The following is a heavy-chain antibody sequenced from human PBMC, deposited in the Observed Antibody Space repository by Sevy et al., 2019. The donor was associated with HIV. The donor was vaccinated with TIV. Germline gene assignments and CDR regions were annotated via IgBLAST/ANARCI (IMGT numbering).Heavy chain of an antibody. CDR2: ISGTSSYI. J-gene: IGHJ6*03. CDR3: ARDPGYTSDSYYYFYMDV. V-gene: IGHV3-21*01. CDR1: GFTFSSYS. Sequence: GGSLRLSCAASGFTFSSYSMNWVRQAPGKGLEWVSYISGTSSYIYYADSVKGRFTMSRDNAKNSLYLQMNSLGAEDTAVYYCARDPGYTSDSYYYFYMDVWGKGTTVTVSS. D-gene: IGHD5-18*01.